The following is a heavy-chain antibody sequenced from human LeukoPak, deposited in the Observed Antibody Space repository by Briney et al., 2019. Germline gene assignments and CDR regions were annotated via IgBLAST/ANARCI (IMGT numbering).Heavy chain of an antibody. CDR3: ARVPYDSSGYYYNYYYGMDV. D-gene: IGHD3-22*01. CDR2: ISSSGSTI. Sequence: GGSPRLSCAASGFTFSDYYMSWIRQAPGKGLEWVSYISSSGSTIYYADSVKGRFTISRDNAKNSLYLQMNSLRAEDTAVYYCARVPYDSSGYYYNYYYGMDVWGQGTTVTVSS. CDR1: GFTFSDYY. V-gene: IGHV3-11*01. J-gene: IGHJ6*02.